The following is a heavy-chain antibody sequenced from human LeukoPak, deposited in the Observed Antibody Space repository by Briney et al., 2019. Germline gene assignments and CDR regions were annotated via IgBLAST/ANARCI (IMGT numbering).Heavy chain of an antibody. CDR3: ASQLTPFDCSGGSCYSRMDAFDI. Sequence: GESLKISCKGSGNSFTSYWIGWVRQMPGKGLEWMGIIYPGDSDTRYSPSFQGQVTISADKSISTAYLQWSSLKASDTAMYYCASQLTPFDCSGGSCYSRMDAFDIWGQGTMVTVSS. D-gene: IGHD2-15*01. V-gene: IGHV5-51*01. CDR1: GNSFTSYW. J-gene: IGHJ3*02. CDR2: IYPGDSDT.